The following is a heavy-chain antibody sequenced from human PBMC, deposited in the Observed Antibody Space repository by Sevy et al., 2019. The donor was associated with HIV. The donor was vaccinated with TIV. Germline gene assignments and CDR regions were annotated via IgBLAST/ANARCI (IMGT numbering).Heavy chain of an antibody. V-gene: IGHV1-2*02. D-gene: IGHD3-16*02. CDR3: ASGYYIWGSYRKSDY. CDR1: GYTFTGYY. Sequence: ASVKVSCKASGYTFTGYYMHWVRQAPGQGREWMGGINRNSGGTNYAQKFQGRVTMNRETSISTAYMELSRLRSDDTAVYYGASGYYIWGSYRKSDYWGQGTLVTVSS. CDR2: INRNSGGT. J-gene: IGHJ4*02.